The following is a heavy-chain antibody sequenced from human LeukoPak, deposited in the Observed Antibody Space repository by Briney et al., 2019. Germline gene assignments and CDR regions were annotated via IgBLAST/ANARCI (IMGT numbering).Heavy chain of an antibody. D-gene: IGHD3-10*02. CDR1: GFTFSNSG. CDR3: AELGITMIGGV. J-gene: IGHJ6*04. V-gene: IGHV3-48*04. Sequence: GGSLRLSCAASGFTFSNSGMSWVRQAPGKGLEWVSYISSSGSTIYYADSVKGRFTISRDNAKNPLYLQMNSLRAEDTAVYYCAELGITMIGGVWGKGTTVTISS. CDR2: ISSSGSTI.